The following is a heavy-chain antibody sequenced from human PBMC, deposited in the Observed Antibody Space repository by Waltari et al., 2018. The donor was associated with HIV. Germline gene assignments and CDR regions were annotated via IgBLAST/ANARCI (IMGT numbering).Heavy chain of an antibody. CDR2: INPSGGST. CDR3: ARAKGIVATTALDAFDI. D-gene: IGHD5-12*01. CDR1: GYTFTSYY. Sequence: QVQLVQSGAEVKKPGASVKVSCKASGYTFTSYYMHWVRQAPGQGLEWMGIINPSGGSTSYAQKFQGIVTMTRDTSTSTVYMELSSLRSEDTAVYYCARAKGIVATTALDAFDIWGQGTMVTVSS. J-gene: IGHJ3*02. V-gene: IGHV1-46*01.